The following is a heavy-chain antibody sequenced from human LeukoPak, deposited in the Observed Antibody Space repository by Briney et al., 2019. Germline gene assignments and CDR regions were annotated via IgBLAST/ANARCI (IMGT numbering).Heavy chain of an antibody. CDR2: ISGSGGST. Sequence: QPGGSLRLSCAASGFTFSSYAMSWVRQAPGKGLEWVSAISGSGGSTYYADSVKGRFTISRDNSKNTLYLQMNSLRAGDTAVYYCAKPALIVVVVAATYDAFDIWGQGTMVTVSS. CDR3: AKPALIVVVVAATYDAFDI. D-gene: IGHD2-15*01. V-gene: IGHV3-23*01. J-gene: IGHJ3*02. CDR1: GFTFSSYA.